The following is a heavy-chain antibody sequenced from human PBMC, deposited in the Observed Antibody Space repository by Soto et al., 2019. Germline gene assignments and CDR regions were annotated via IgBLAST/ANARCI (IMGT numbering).Heavy chain of an antibody. CDR1: GYTFTSYD. Sequence: QVQLVQSGAEVKKPGASVKVSCKASGYTFTSYDINWVRQATGQGLEWMVCMNPNSGKTGYAQNLQVILTMTRNTSISAAYVELISLSSEDTAVYYDARVVSGQWLVPGYFVYWGQGTLVTVSS. CDR3: ARVVSGQWLVPGYFVY. CDR2: MNPNSGKT. D-gene: IGHD6-19*01. V-gene: IGHV1-8*01. J-gene: IGHJ4*03.